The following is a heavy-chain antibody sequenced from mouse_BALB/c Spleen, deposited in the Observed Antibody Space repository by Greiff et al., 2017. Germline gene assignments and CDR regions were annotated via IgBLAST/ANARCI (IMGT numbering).Heavy chain of an antibody. D-gene: IGHD1-1*02. CDR3: ARGGSHYYAMDY. CDR2: ILPGSGST. CDR1: GYTFSSYW. J-gene: IGHJ4*01. V-gene: IGHV1-9*01. Sequence: QVQLKESGAELMKPGASVKISCKATGYTFSSYWIEWVKQRPGHGLEWIGEILPGSGSTNYNEKFKGKATFTADTSSNTAYMQLSSLTSEDSAVYYCARGGSHYYAMDYWGQGTSVTVSS.